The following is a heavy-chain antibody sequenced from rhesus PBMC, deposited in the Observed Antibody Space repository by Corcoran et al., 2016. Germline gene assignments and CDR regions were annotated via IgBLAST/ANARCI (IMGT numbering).Heavy chain of an antibody. CDR1: GYSISSGYY. CDR2: IYGRGGSN. J-gene: IGHJ2*01. V-gene: IGHV4S14*01. Sequence: QVQLQESGPGLVKPSETLSLTCAVSGYSISSGYYWGWIRQPPGKGLEWIGSIYGRGGSNYLNPSLKSRVTVSVDTSKNQCSLKLSSVTAAGTAVYYCARGGSSWSEWDTVGTEWYFDLWGPGTPITISS. D-gene: IGHD5-42*01. CDR3: ARGGSSWSEWDTVGTEWYFDL.